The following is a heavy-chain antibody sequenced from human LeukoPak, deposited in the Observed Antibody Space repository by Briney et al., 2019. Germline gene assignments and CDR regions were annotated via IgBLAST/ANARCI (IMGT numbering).Heavy chain of an antibody. D-gene: IGHD2-15*01. J-gene: IGHJ4*02. CDR1: GYTFTSYG. CDR3: ASAYCSGSSCYPPFDY. CDR2: MSAYNGNT. V-gene: IGHV1-18*01. Sequence: GASVKVSCKASGYTFTSYGISWVRQAPGQGLEWMGWMSAYNGNTNYAQKLQGRVTMTTDTSTSTAYMELRRLRSDDTAVYYCASAYCSGSSCYPPFDYWGQGTLVTVSS.